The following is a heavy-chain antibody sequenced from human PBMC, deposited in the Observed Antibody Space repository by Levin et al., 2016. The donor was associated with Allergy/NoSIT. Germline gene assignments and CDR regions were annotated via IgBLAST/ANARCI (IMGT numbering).Heavy chain of an antibody. V-gene: IGHV3-23*01. CDR2: ISGSGGST. CDR3: YVGATIPRTFDY. D-gene: IGHD1-26*01. Sequence: VRQAPGKGLEWVSAISGSGGSTYYADSVKGRFTISRDNSKNTLYLQMNSLRAEDTAVYYCYVGATIPRTFDYWGQGTLVTVSS. J-gene: IGHJ4*02.